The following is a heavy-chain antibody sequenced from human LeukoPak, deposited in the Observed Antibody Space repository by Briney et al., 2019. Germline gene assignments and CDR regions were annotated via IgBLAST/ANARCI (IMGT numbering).Heavy chain of an antibody. CDR3: ARAGWFGEFYGPLDY. J-gene: IGHJ4*02. CDR1: GGSFSGSY. D-gene: IGHD3-10*01. CDR2: INHSGST. Sequence: PSETLSLTCAVYGGSFSGSYWTWIRQPPGKGLEWIGEINHSGSTNYNPSLKSRVTISVDTSKNQFSLKLKSVTAADTAVYYCARAGWFGEFYGPLDYWGQGSLVTVSS. V-gene: IGHV4-34*01.